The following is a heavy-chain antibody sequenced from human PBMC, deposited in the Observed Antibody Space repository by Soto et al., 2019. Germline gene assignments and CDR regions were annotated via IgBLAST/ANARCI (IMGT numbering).Heavy chain of an antibody. CDR1: GGTFSSYA. V-gene: IGHV1-69*01. CDR3: ATSTYYYDSSGYYFVGEFDY. CDR2: IIPIFGTA. D-gene: IGHD3-22*01. Sequence: QVQLVQSGAEVKKPGSSVKVSCKASGGTFSSYAISWVRQAPGQGLEWMGGIIPIFGTANYAQKFQGRVTITAEQSTSTAYMELSSLRSEDTAVYYCATSTYYYDSSGYYFVGEFDYWGQGTLVTVSS. J-gene: IGHJ4*02.